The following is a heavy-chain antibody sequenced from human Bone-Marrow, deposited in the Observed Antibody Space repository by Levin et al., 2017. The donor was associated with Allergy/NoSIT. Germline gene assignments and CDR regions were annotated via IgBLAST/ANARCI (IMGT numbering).Heavy chain of an antibody. J-gene: IGHJ6*02. V-gene: IGHV4-59*01. CDR2: IYYTGST. CDR1: GGSISSYH. CDR3: ARERVVASSGTYYYYGMAV. D-gene: IGHD2-15*01. Sequence: SQTLSLTCIVSGGSISSYHWSWIRQPPGKGLEWIGYIYYTGSTDYNPSLRSRVTISMDTSKSQFSLTLNSVTAADTAVYYCARERVVASSGTYYYYGMAVWGRGTTVTVSS.